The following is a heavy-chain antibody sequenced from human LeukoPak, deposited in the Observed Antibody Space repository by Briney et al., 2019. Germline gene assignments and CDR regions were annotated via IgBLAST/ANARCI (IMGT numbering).Heavy chain of an antibody. J-gene: IGHJ4*02. D-gene: IGHD1-26*01. Sequence: GGSLRLSCAASGFTFSSYSMNWVRQAPGKGLEWVSSISSSSSYIYYADSVKGRFTISRDNAKNSLYLQMNSLRAEDTAVYYCARLSGSSFGLDYWGQGTLVTVSS. CDR3: ARLSGSSFGLDY. V-gene: IGHV3-21*01. CDR1: GFTFSSYS. CDR2: ISSSSSYI.